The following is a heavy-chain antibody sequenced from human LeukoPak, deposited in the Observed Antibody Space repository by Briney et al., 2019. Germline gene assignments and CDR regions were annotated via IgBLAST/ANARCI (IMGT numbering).Heavy chain of an antibody. J-gene: IGHJ4*02. D-gene: IGHD1-26*01. CDR1: GYTFTSYY. CDR3: AREVGSGSLKYYFDY. V-gene: IGHV1-46*01. CDR2: INPSGGST. Sequence: ASVKVSCKASGYTFTSYYMHWVRQAPGQGLEWMGIINPSGGSTSYAQKFQGRVTMTRDTSTSTVYMELSSLRSEDTAVYYCAREVGSGSLKYYFDYWGQGTLVTVSS.